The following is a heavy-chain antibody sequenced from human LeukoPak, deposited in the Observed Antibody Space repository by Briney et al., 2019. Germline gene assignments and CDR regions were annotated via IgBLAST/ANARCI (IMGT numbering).Heavy chain of an antibody. J-gene: IGHJ4*02. CDR3: ARQGPPGRNRASDY. Sequence: SQTLSLTCAVYGGPFSGYYWSWIRQPPGKGLEWIGEINHSGGTNYNPSLKSRVTISVDTSKNQFSLKLSSVTAADTAVYYCARQGPPGRNRASDYWGQGTLVTVSS. CDR1: GGPFSGYY. V-gene: IGHV4-34*01. CDR2: INHSGGT. D-gene: IGHD1-1*01.